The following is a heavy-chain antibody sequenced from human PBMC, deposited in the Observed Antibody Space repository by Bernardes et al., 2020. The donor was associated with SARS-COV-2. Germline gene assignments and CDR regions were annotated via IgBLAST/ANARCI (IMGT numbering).Heavy chain of an antibody. V-gene: IGHV1-2*02. D-gene: IGHD2-15*01. CDR3: ARERSGGREAFDI. CDR1: GYTFTGYY. CDR2: INPNSGGT. Sequence: TVKVSCKASGYTFTGYYMHWVRQAPGQGLEWMGWINPNSGGTNYAQKFQGRVTMTRDTSISTAYMELSRLRSDDTAVYYCARERSGGREAFDIWGQGTMVTVSS. J-gene: IGHJ3*02.